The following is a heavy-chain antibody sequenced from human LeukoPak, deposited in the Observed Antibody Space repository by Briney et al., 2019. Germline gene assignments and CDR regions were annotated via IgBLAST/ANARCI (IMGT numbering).Heavy chain of an antibody. CDR2: MNPNSGNT. V-gene: IGHV1-8*01. CDR1: GYTFTTYD. Sequence: ASVKVSCKASGYTFTTYDINWVRQSPGQGLEWLGWMNPNSGNTGYAQKFQGRVTMTRDTSISTAYMELSSLRSEDTAVYYCTRGLVARFDPWGQGTLVTVSS. CDR3: TRGLVARFDP. J-gene: IGHJ5*02. D-gene: IGHD5-12*01.